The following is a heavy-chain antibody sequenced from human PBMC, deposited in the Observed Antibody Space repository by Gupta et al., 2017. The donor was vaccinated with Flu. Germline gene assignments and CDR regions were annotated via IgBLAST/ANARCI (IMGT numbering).Heavy chain of an antibody. D-gene: IGHD3-3*01. CDR2: SWYDGSKE. CDR3: ARKDPYYFGMDL. CDR1: GFDFSSYG. Sequence: SGFDFSSYGYHWVRQAPGKGLQWLTVSWYDGSKEYYADSAKDRFTISRDDSRRTLFLQMNSLRVEDTAVYYCARKDPYYFGMDLWGQGTTVTVSS. V-gene: IGHV3-33*02. J-gene: IGHJ6*02.